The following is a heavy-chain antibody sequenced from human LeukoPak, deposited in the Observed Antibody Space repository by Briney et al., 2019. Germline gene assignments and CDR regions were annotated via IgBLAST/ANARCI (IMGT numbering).Heavy chain of an antibody. CDR2: INHSGST. CDR3: ARVGGGIAALIQH. D-gene: IGHD6-6*01. V-gene: IGHV4-34*01. CDR1: GGFFSGYY. J-gene: IGHJ1*01. Sequence: SETLSLTCAVYGGFFSGYYWSWIRQPPGKGLEWIGEINHSGSTNYNPSLKSRVTISVDTSKNQFSLKLSSVTAADTAVYYCARVGGGIAALIQHWGQGTLVTVSS.